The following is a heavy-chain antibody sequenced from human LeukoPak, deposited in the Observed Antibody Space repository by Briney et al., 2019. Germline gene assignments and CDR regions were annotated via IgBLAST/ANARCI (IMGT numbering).Heavy chain of an antibody. J-gene: IGHJ6*02. D-gene: IGHD5-12*01. Sequence: NPSETLSLTCAVYGGSFSGYYRSWIRQPPGKGLEWIGEINHSGSTNYNPSLKSRVTISVDTSKNQFSLKLSSVTAADTAVYYCARVWATIDKYYYYGMDVWGQGTTVTVSS. CDR3: ARVWATIDKYYYYGMDV. CDR2: INHSGST. CDR1: GGSFSGYY. V-gene: IGHV4-34*01.